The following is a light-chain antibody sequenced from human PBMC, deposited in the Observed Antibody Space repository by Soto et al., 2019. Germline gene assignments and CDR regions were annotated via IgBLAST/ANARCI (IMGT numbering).Light chain of an antibody. CDR3: TSHAGSHVV. CDR2: AVS. J-gene: IGLJ2*01. Sequence: QSALTQPPSASGSPGQSVTISCTGTSSDVGAYNYVSWYQHHPGKAPKLMIYAVSKRPSGVPDRFSASKSANTASLTVSGLQAEDEADYYCTSHAGSHVVFGGGTKLTVL. CDR1: SSDVGAYNY. V-gene: IGLV2-8*01.